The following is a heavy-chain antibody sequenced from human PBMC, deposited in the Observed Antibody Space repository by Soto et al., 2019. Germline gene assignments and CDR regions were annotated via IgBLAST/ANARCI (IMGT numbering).Heavy chain of an antibody. J-gene: IGHJ4*02. CDR2: ISFDGKNR. Sequence: QVQLVESGGGVVQPGKSLRLSCAASGFIFSNYGMHWVRQAPGKGLEWVALISFDGKNRNYADSVKGRFTIYRDNTKNTLYLEMHSLRPEDTAFYYCAKRGGVVGGSEHPFFEYWGQGTLVTVSS. CDR3: AKRGGVVGGSEHPFFEY. V-gene: IGHV3-30*18. CDR1: GFIFSNYG. D-gene: IGHD2-15*01.